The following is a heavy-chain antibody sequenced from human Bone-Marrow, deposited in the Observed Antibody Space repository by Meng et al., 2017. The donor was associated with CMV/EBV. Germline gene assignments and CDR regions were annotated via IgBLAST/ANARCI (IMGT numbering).Heavy chain of an antibody. CDR3: ARGRIFGSY. D-gene: IGHD3-3*01. Sequence: GESLKISCAASGFTFSSYAMSWVRQAPGKGLEWVSVIYSGGSNTYYADSVRGRFTVSRDNSKNTLYLQMNSLRAEDTAVYYCARGRIFGSYWGQGTLVTVSS. V-gene: IGHV3-23*03. CDR2: IYSGGSNT. CDR1: GFTFSSYA. J-gene: IGHJ4*02.